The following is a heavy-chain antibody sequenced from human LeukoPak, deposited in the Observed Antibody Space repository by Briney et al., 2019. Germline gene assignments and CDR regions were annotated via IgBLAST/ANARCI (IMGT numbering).Heavy chain of an antibody. D-gene: IGHD3-22*01. J-gene: IGHJ4*02. CDR2: ISYDGNNK. CDR3: AKDPYYYDRSGKGLFDY. CDR1: GFTFSSYG. V-gene: IGHV3-30*18. Sequence: PGGSLRLSCAASGFTFSSYGMHWVRQAPGKGLEWVAVISYDGNNKYYADSVKGRFTISRDNSNNTLYLQMNSLRVEDTAVYYCAKDPYYYDRSGKGLFDYWGQGTLVTVSS.